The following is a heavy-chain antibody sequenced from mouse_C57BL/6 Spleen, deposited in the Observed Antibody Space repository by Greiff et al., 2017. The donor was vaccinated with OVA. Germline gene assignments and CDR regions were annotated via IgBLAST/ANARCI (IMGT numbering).Heavy chain of an antibody. J-gene: IGHJ2*01. Sequence: DVKLVESGGDLVKPGGSLKLSCAASGFTFSSYGMSWVRQTPDKRLEWVATISSGGSYTYYPDSVKGRFTISRDNAKNTLYLQMSSLKSEDTAMYYCARQDDGYYFDYWGQGTTLTVSS. CDR3: ARQDDGYYFDY. CDR1: GFTFSSYG. V-gene: IGHV5-6*02. D-gene: IGHD2-3*01. CDR2: ISSGGSYT.